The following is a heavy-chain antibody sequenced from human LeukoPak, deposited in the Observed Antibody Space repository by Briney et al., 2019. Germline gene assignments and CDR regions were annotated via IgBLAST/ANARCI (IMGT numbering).Heavy chain of an antibody. Sequence: GGSLRLSCAASGFTFSSYSMNWVRQAPGKGLEWVAVISYDGSNKYYADSVKGRFTISRDNSKNTLYLQMNSLRAEDTAVYYCAKDRAVFWSGYLGFYFDYWGQGTLVTVSS. V-gene: IGHV3-30*18. CDR2: ISYDGSNK. D-gene: IGHD3-3*01. J-gene: IGHJ4*02. CDR1: GFTFSSYS. CDR3: AKDRAVFWSGYLGFYFDY.